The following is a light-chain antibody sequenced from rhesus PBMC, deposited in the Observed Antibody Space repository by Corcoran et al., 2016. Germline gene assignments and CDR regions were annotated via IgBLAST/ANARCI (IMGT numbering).Light chain of an antibody. J-gene: IGKJ1*01. Sequence: DIQMTQSPSSLSASVGDRVTITCRASQGISRYLTWYQQKPGKAPKLLIYYATRLESGVPSRFSGSGSGTEITLTISSLQPEEFATYYCQQYNSLRTFGQGTKVEIK. CDR1: QGISRY. V-gene: IGKV1-32*01. CDR2: YAT. CDR3: QQYNSLRT.